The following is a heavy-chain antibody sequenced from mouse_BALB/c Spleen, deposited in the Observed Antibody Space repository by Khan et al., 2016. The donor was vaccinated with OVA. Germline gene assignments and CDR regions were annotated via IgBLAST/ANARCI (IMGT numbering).Heavy chain of an antibody. CDR1: GFSLTGYG. CDR3: ASAYYANYREAMDY. Sequence: QVQLKQSGPGLVAPSQSLSITCTVSGFSLTGYGVNWVRQSPGKGLEWLGVIWGGGSTDYNSALKSRLSISKDNSKSQVFLQMISLQTDDTARYYCASAYYANYREAMDYWGQGTSVTVSS. D-gene: IGHD2-10*01. V-gene: IGHV2-6-7*01. CDR2: IWGGGST. J-gene: IGHJ4*01.